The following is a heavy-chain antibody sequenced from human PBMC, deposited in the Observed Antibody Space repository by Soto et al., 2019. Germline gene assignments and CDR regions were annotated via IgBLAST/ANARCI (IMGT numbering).Heavy chain of an antibody. CDR3: ARSDGRY. Sequence: SQTLSLTCTVAGGSISSYYWSWIRQPPGKGLEWIGYIYYSGSTNYNPSLKSRVTISVDTSKNQFSLKLSSVTAADTAVYYCARSDGRYWGQGTLVTVSS. J-gene: IGHJ4*02. CDR1: GGSISSYY. CDR2: IYYSGST. V-gene: IGHV4-59*01.